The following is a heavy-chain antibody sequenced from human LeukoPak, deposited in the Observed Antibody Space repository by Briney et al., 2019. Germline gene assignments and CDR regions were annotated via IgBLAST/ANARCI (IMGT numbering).Heavy chain of an antibody. J-gene: IGHJ6*03. CDR3: ARRDYYYYYMDV. CDR1: GGSISSSNYY. CDR2: ISYSGST. Sequence: SETLSLTCTVSGGSISSSNYYWGWIRQPPGKGLEWIGSISYSGSTYYNPSLKSRVTISVDTSKNQFSLKVSSVTAADTAVYYCARRDYYYYYMDVWGTGTTVTVSS. V-gene: IGHV4-39*01.